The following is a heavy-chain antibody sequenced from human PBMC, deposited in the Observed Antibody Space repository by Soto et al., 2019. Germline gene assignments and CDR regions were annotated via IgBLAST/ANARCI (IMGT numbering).Heavy chain of an antibody. V-gene: IGHV4-30-4*01. J-gene: IGHJ4*02. D-gene: IGHD3-16*01. Sequence: QVQLQESGPGLVKPSQTLSLTCTVSGGSISSPDYFWTWIRQPPGKGLEWIGNIYNSDANYNPSLKSRTTTFPDTSTTQFSLRLSSVTAADTAVYYCGRFGTWQGAYWGQGTLVTVSS. CDR1: GGSISSPDYF. CDR3: GRFGTWQGAY. CDR2: IYNSDA.